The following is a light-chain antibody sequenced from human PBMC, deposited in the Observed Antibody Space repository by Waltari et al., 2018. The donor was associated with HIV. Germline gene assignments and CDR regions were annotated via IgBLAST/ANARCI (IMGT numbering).Light chain of an antibody. V-gene: IGKV3-15*01. CDR2: GAS. Sequence: IVMTQSPPILTVSPGPSVTLSCRASQSVRTSLAWYQQKPGQAPRLLIYGASTRATGIPARFSGSGSGTEFTLTISSLQSEDSAVYHCQQYDDWPPFTFGQGTKLEIK. CDR1: QSVRTS. J-gene: IGKJ2*01. CDR3: QQYDDWPPFT.